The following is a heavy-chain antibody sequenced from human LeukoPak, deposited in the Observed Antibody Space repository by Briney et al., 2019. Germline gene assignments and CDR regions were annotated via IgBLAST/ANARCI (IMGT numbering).Heavy chain of an antibody. V-gene: IGHV1-2*02. Sequence: ASVNVSCKASGYSFTDYLIHWVRQAPGQGLEWMGWINVNTGGTNYAQQFQGRVTMTTDTSTTTAYMDLSRLRSDDTAVYFCARDRQWELHFRFLEFEYWGQGPLVTVS. CDR1: GYSFTDYL. D-gene: IGHD1-26*01. J-gene: IGHJ4*02. CDR3: ARDRQWELHFRFLEFEY. CDR2: INVNTGGT.